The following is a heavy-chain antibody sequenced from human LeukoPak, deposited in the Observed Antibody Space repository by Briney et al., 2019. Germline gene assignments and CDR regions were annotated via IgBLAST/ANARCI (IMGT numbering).Heavy chain of an antibody. V-gene: IGHV4-30-2*01. CDR3: ARGLESITMVRGDAFDI. CDR2: IYHSGST. J-gene: IGHJ3*02. Sequence: TASETLSLTCTVSGGSISSGGYYWSWIRQPPGKGLEWIGYIYHSGSTYYNPSLKSRVTISVDRSKNQFSLKLSSVTAADTAVYYCARGLESITMVRGDAFDIWGQGTMVTVSS. D-gene: IGHD3-10*01. CDR1: GGSISSGGYY.